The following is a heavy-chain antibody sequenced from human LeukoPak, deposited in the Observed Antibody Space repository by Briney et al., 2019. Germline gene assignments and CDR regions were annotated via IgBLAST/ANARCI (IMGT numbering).Heavy chain of an antibody. J-gene: IGHJ3*02. CDR1: GYTFTGYY. CDR3: ARDQSVLLWFGEFGVQGLDAFDI. Sequence: GASVKVSCKASGYTFTGYYMHWVRQAPGQGLEWMGWINPNSGGTNYAQKFQGRVTMTRDTSISTAYMELSRLRSDDTAVYYCARDQSVLLWFGEFGVQGLDAFDIWGQGTMVTVSS. V-gene: IGHV1-2*02. CDR2: INPNSGGT. D-gene: IGHD3-10*01.